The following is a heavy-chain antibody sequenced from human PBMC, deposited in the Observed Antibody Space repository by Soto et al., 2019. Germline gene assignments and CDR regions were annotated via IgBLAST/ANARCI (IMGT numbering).Heavy chain of an antibody. CDR2: IYHSGST. J-gene: IGHJ4*02. Sequence: SETLSLTCAVSGVSISSTNWWNWVRQPPGKGLEWIGDIYHSGSTNYNPSLKSRVTISIDKSKNLFSLNLSSVTAADTAVYYCGRYMYSGSYCFGYWRQGTLVTVSS. V-gene: IGHV4-4*02. CDR1: GVSISSTNW. CDR3: GRYMYSGSYCFGY. D-gene: IGHD1-26*01.